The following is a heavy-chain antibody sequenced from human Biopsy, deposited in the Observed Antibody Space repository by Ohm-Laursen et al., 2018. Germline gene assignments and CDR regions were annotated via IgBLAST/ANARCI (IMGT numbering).Heavy chain of an antibody. CDR1: GFTFSPYT. Sequence: SLRLSCAASGFTFSPYTMTWVRQAPGKGLEWVSSISSSGNFMYYTDSVKGRFTISRDNAKNSLYLQMNSLRAEDTALYYCARIFLVGVTPGCGMDVWGQGTTVTVSS. CDR3: ARIFLVGVTPGCGMDV. J-gene: IGHJ6*02. CDR2: ISSSGNFM. V-gene: IGHV3-21*01. D-gene: IGHD1-26*01.